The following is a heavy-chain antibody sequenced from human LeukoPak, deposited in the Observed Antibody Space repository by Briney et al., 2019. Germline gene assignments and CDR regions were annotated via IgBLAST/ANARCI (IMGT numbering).Heavy chain of an antibody. Sequence: ASVTVSCKASGYTFTGYYVHWVRQAPGQGLEWMGWINPNSGGTNYAQKFQGRVTMTRDTSISTAYMELSRLRSDDTAVYYCARDREGWNEYFDYWGQGTLVTVSS. J-gene: IGHJ4*02. D-gene: IGHD1-1*01. CDR1: GYTFTGYY. CDR3: ARDREGWNEYFDY. CDR2: INPNSGGT. V-gene: IGHV1-2*02.